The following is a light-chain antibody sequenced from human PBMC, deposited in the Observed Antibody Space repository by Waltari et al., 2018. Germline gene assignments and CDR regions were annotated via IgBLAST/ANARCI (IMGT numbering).Light chain of an antibody. CDR1: QSVSDW. CDR2: KAS. J-gene: IGKJ2*01. Sequence: DIQMTQSPSTLSASVGDRVPFTCRASQSVSDWLAWYQQRPGKAPKLLIYKASILERGVPSRFSGSGSGTEFTLTISSLQTDDFATYYCQQYKSYSYTFGQGTKLEIK. V-gene: IGKV1-5*03. CDR3: QQYKSYSYT.